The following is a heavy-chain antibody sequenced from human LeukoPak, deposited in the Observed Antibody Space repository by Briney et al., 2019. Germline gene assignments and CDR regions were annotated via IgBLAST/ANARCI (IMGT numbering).Heavy chain of an antibody. J-gene: IGHJ4*02. Sequence: GGSLRLSCVASGFTFSNYAMSWVRQALEKGLDRVSVISGSAHKIRYADSVKGRFTISRDNSENTVYLQMNNLRAEDTALYYCAGRVTGYSSGYVYWGQGTLVTVSS. V-gene: IGHV3-23*01. D-gene: IGHD5-18*01. CDR1: GFTFSNYA. CDR2: ISGSAHKI. CDR3: AGRVTGYSSGYVY.